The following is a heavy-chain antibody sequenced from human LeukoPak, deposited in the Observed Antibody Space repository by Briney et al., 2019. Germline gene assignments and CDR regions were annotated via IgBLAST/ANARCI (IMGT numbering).Heavy chain of an antibody. Sequence: SETLSLTCAVYGGSFSGYYWSWIRQPPGKGLECIGEINHSGSTNYNPSLKSRVTISVDTSKNQFSLKLSSVTAADTAVYYCASGYCSSTSCRRPLYYYYMDVWGKGTTVTVSS. J-gene: IGHJ6*03. CDR3: ASGYCSSTSCRRPLYYYYMDV. V-gene: IGHV4-34*01. CDR2: INHSGST. D-gene: IGHD2-2*01. CDR1: GGSFSGYY.